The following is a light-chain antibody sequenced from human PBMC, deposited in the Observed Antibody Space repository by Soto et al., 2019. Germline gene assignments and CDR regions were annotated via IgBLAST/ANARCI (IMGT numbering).Light chain of an antibody. Sequence: QSALTQPASVSGSPGQSITISCTGTSSDVGGYNYVSWYQHHPGKAPKLMIYDVDNRPSGVSNRFSGSKSGNTASLTISGLQAEDEADYYCSSYTSNSTVVFGGGTKLTVL. J-gene: IGLJ2*01. CDR3: SSYTSNSTVV. V-gene: IGLV2-14*03. CDR1: SSDVGGYNY. CDR2: DVD.